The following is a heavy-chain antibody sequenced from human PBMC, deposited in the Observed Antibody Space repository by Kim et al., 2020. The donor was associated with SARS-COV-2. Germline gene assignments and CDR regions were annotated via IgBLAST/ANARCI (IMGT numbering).Heavy chain of an antibody. CDR3: ARTPGSYWWFDP. Sequence: YYNPSLKSRVTISVDTSKNQFSLKLSSVTAADTAVYYCARTPGSYWWFDPWGQGTLVTVSS. V-gene: IGHV4-39*01. D-gene: IGHD3-10*01. J-gene: IGHJ5*02.